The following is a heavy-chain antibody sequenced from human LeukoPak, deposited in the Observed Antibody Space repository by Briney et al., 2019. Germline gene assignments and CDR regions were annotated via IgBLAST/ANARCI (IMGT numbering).Heavy chain of an antibody. J-gene: IGHJ4*02. Sequence: SETLSLTCAVYGGSFSGYYWSWIREPPGKGREWIGEINHSGSTNYNPSLKSRVTISVDTSKNQFSLKLSSVTAADTAVYYCARGPRHVLRFLEWYPSRFDYWGQGTLVTVSS. CDR3: ARGPRHVLRFLEWYPSRFDY. CDR2: INHSGST. CDR1: GGSFSGYY. D-gene: IGHD3-3*01. V-gene: IGHV4-34*01.